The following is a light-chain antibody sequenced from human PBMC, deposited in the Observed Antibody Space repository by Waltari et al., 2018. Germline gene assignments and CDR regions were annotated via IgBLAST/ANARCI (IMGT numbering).Light chain of an antibody. CDR3: QQYNNWRT. V-gene: IGKV3-15*01. CDR1: QSIARN. Sequence: EVLMTQSPPTLSVSPGERATVSCSASQSIARNLAWYQQKPGQPPTLLIYGASTSATDVPDRFSGSGSGTEFTLTISRLQSEDFAVYYCQQYNNWRTFGQGTKLEIK. J-gene: IGKJ2*01. CDR2: GAS.